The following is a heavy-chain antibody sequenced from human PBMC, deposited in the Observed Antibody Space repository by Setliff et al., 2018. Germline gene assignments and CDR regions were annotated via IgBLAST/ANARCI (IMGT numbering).Heavy chain of an antibody. CDR2: IYYSGST. J-gene: IGHJ4*02. CDR1: GGSISSSSYY. Sequence: KSSETLSLTCTVPGGSISSSSYYWGWIRQPPGKGLEWIGSIYYSGSTYYNPTLKSRVTISVDTSKNQFSLKLSSVTAADTAVYYCARRETYYNFWSGYHAYWGQGTLVTVSS. D-gene: IGHD3-3*01. CDR3: ARRETYYNFWSGYHAY. V-gene: IGHV4-39*07.